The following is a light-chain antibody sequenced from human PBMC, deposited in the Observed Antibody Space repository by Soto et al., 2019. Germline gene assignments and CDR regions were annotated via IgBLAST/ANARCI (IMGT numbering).Light chain of an antibody. CDR2: EVT. CDR1: RSDVGSYNL. J-gene: IGLJ2*01. V-gene: IGLV2-23*02. CDR3: CAYAGSSTFVI. Sequence: QSALTQPASVSGSPGQSITISCTGTRSDVGSYNLVSWYQQHPGKVPKLMIYEVTKRPSGVSNRFSGSKSGNTASLTISGLQAEDEADYYCCAYAGSSTFVIFGGGTQLTVL.